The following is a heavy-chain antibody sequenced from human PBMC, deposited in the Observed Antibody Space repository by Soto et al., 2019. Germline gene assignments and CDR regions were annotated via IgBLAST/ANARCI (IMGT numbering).Heavy chain of an antibody. CDR3: ATTINCSSTSCYYYYGMDV. CDR1: GFTVSSNY. J-gene: IGHJ6*02. V-gene: IGHV3-66*01. CDR2: IYSGGST. Sequence: GESLKISCAASGFTVSSNYMSWVRQAPGKGLEWVSVIYSGGSTYYADSVKGRFTISRDNSKNTLYLQMNSLRAEDTAVYYCATTINCSSTSCYYYYGMDVWGQGTTVTVSS. D-gene: IGHD2-2*01.